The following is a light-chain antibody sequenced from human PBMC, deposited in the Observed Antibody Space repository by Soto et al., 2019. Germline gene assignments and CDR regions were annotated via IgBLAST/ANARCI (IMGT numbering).Light chain of an antibody. V-gene: IGKV1-39*01. J-gene: IGKJ4*01. CDR2: AAS. Sequence: DIRMTQSPSSLSASVGDRVTITCRASQSISSYLNWYQQKPGKAPKLLISAASSLQSGVPSRFSGSGSGTDFTLTISSLQPEDFATYYCQQSYSTPLTFGGGTKGEIK. CDR1: QSISSY. CDR3: QQSYSTPLT.